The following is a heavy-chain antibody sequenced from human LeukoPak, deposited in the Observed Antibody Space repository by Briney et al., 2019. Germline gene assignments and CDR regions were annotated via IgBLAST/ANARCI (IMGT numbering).Heavy chain of an antibody. D-gene: IGHD2-21*01. CDR2: IYYIGST. J-gene: IGHJ5*02. CDR3: ARETYPSGWFDP. Sequence: PSETLSLICTVSGASVSSGSYYWSWIRQPPGKGLEWIGYIYYIGSTNYNPSLKSRVTISVGTSKNQFSLKLRSVTAADTAVYYCARETYPSGWFDPWGQGTLVTVSS. CDR1: GASVSSGSYY. V-gene: IGHV4-61*01.